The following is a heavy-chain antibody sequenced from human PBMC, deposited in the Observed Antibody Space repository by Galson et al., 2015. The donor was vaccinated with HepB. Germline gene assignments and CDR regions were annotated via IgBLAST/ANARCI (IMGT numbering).Heavy chain of an antibody. J-gene: IGHJ4*02. Sequence: LRLSCATSGFSPHDHAIHWVRQPPGKGLEWVSGISWNSGSLGYADSVKGRFTISRDNGQNVVYLQMNNLRIEDTALYHCVRVGDDFWGGFYDWGQGTLVTVSS. CDR2: ISWNSGSL. D-gene: IGHD3-3*01. CDR3: VRVGDDFWGGFYD. V-gene: IGHV3-9*02. CDR1: GFSPHDHA.